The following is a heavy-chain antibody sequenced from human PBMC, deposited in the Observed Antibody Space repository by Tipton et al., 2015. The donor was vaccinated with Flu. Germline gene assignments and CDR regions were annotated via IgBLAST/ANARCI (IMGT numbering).Heavy chain of an antibody. CDR2: IYYSGST. J-gene: IGHJ4*02. CDR1: GGSITSSSYY. D-gene: IGHD5-18*01. CDR3: ARSTRGYSYGYDY. Sequence: TLSLTCTVSGGSITSSSYYWGWIRQPPGKGLEWIGSIYYSGSTYYNPSLKSRVTMSVDTSKNQFSLKLSSVTAADTAVYYCARSTRGYSYGYDYWGQGTLVTVSS. V-gene: IGHV4-39*07.